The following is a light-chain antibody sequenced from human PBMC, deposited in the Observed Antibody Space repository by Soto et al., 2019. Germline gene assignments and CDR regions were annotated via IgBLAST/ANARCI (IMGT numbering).Light chain of an antibody. J-gene: IGKJ1*01. CDR1: QTVRNNY. Sequence: EFVLTQSPGTLSLSPGERATLSCRASQTVRNNYLAWYQQKPGQAPRLLIYDASSRATGIPDRFSGGGSGTDFTLTISRLEPEDFATYSCQQSYSSSWTFGQGTKVEIK. CDR3: QQSYSSSWT. V-gene: IGKV3D-20*02. CDR2: DAS.